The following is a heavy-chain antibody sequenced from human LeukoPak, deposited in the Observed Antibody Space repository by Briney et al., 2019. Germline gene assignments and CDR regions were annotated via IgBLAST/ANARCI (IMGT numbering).Heavy chain of an antibody. V-gene: IGHV3-74*01. J-gene: IGHJ6*02. D-gene: IGHD2-15*01. CDR3: AREACSGGSCYSTYGMDV. Sequence: GGSLRLSCAASGFTFSSYWMHWVRQAPGKGLVWVSRINSDGSSTSYADSVKGRFTISRDNAKNTLYLQMNSLRAEDTAVYYCAREACSGGSCYSTYGMDVWGQGTTVTVSS. CDR2: INSDGSST. CDR1: GFTFSSYW.